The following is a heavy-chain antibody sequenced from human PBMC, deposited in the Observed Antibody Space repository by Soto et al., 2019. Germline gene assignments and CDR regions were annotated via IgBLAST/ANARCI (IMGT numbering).Heavy chain of an antibody. D-gene: IGHD6-6*01. CDR1: GYTFTSYG. J-gene: IGHJ5*02. Sequence: ASVKVSCKASGYTFTSYGISWVRQAPGQGLEWMGWISAYNGNTNYAQKLQGRVTMTTDTSTSTAYMELRSLRSDDTAVYYCARDRIPWYSSSSAAWWFDPWGQGTLVTV. CDR2: ISAYNGNT. CDR3: ARDRIPWYSSSSAAWWFDP. V-gene: IGHV1-18*04.